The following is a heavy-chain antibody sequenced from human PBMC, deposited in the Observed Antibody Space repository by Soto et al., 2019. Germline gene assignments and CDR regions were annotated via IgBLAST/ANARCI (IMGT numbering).Heavy chain of an antibody. V-gene: IGHV3-30-3*01. CDR2: TSYDGTSK. CDR3: ARDTRYSSGWYAY. D-gene: IGHD6-19*01. CDR1: GFTFSSDA. Sequence: XGSLRLSCAASGFTFSSDAMHWVRQAPGKGLEWVAVTSYDGTSKYYADSVKGRFFISRDNFKNTLYLQMNSLRPEDTAMYYCARDTRYSSGWYAYWGQGTLVTVSS. J-gene: IGHJ4*02.